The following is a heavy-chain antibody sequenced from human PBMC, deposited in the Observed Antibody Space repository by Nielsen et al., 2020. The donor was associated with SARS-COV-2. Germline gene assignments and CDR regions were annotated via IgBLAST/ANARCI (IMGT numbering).Heavy chain of an antibody. V-gene: IGHV1-18*04. Sequence: ASVKVSCKASGYTFTTYGIGWVRQASGQGLEWMGWISRNNGKTQYAQKFQGRVTLTADKSTSTAYTALSSLRSEDTAVYYCARLNVLTTYSLDVWGQGTTVTVSS. CDR3: ARLNVLTTYSLDV. CDR2: ISRNNGKT. CDR1: GYTFTTYG. D-gene: IGHD2-15*01. J-gene: IGHJ6*02.